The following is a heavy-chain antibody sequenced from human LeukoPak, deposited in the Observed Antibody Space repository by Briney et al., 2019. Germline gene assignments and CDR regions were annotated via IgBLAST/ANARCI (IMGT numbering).Heavy chain of an antibody. J-gene: IGHJ4*02. Sequence: GESLKISCQGSGYDFTDFWITWVRQMPGKGLERMARIDPSDSYINYSPSFQGHVTISVDNSISTAYLQWSSLEASDTAMYYCAKDTGGVDAGLGDWGQGTLVTVSS. D-gene: IGHD5-18*01. CDR3: AKDTGGVDAGLGD. CDR2: IDPSDSYI. CDR1: GYDFTDFW. V-gene: IGHV5-10-1*01.